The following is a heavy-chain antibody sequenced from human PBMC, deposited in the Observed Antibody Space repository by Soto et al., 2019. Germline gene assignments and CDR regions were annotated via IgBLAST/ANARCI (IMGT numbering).Heavy chain of an antibody. CDR1: GYTFTSYD. J-gene: IGHJ5*02. Sequence: VASVKVSCKASGYTFTSYDINWVRQATGQGLEWMGWMNPNSGNTGYAQKFQGRVTMTRSTSISTAYMELSSLRSEDTAVYYCARDEGYCSSTSCYSWFDPWGQGTLVTVSS. D-gene: IGHD2-2*02. CDR3: ARDEGYCSSTSCYSWFDP. CDR2: MNPNSGNT. V-gene: IGHV1-8*01.